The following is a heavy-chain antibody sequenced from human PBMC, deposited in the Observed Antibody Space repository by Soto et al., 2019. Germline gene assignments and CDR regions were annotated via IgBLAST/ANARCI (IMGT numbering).Heavy chain of an antibody. D-gene: IGHD6-13*01. CDR2: ISSSSSTI. CDR1: GFTFSSYS. J-gene: IGHJ6*02. V-gene: IGHV3-48*02. CDR3: ARAPIAAAGKSGYYGMDV. Sequence: EVQLVESGGGLVQPGGSLRLSCAASGFTFSSYSMNWVRQAPGKGLEWVSYISSSSSTIYYADSVKGRFTISRDNAKNSLYLQMNSLRDEDTAVYYCARAPIAAAGKSGYYGMDVWGQGTTVTVSS.